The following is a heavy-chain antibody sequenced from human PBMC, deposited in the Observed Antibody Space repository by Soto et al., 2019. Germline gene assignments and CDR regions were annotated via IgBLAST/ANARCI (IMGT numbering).Heavy chain of an antibody. V-gene: IGHV3-30-3*01. Sequence: PGGSLRVACAASGFTCSSYAMDWVRQAPGKGLEWVAVISYDGSNKNYGDSVKCRFTISRDNSKNTLYLQRNSLRAEYTAVYYCARDVLVGVDPSGSYGMDVWGQGTTVTVSS. J-gene: IGHJ6*02. CDR2: ISYDGSNK. CDR1: GFTCSSYA. CDR3: ARDVLVGVDPSGSYGMDV. D-gene: IGHD3-22*01.